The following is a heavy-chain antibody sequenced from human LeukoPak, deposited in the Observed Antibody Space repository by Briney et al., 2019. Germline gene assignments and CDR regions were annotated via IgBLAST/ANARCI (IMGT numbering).Heavy chain of an antibody. V-gene: IGHV4-59*01. CDR3: AGGYSSSWLYYYGMDV. D-gene: IGHD6-13*01. J-gene: IGHJ6*02. Sequence: SETPSLTCTVSGGSISSYYWSWIRQPPGKGLEWIGYIYYSGCTNYNPSLKSRVTISVDTSKNQFSLKLSSVTAADTAVYYCAGGYSSSWLYYYGMDVWGQGTTVTVSS. CDR1: GGSISSYY. CDR2: IYYSGCT.